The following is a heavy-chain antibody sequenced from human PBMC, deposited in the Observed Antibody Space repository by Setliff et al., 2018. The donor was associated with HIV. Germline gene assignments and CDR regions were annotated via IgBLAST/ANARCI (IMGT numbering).Heavy chain of an antibody. V-gene: IGHV4-39*02. Sequence: SETLSLTCTVSGGSISSGSYYWGWIRQPPGKGLEWIGYIYYSGNTNYNPSLKSRVTISVDTSKKHFSLKLSSVTAADTAVYYCARVFMAIVRGAEDSYFDVWGQGTMVTVSS. CDR1: GGSISSGSYY. CDR3: ARVFMAIVRGAEDSYFDV. D-gene: IGHD3-10*01. CDR2: IYYSGNT. J-gene: IGHJ4*03.